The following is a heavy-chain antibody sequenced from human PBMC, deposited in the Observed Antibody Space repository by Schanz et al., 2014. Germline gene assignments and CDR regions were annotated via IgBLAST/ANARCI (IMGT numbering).Heavy chain of an antibody. CDR3: AKDVDFWSGYYLDY. J-gene: IGHJ4*02. CDR2: ISAYNGNT. D-gene: IGHD3-3*01. CDR1: RYTFNTYG. V-gene: IGHV1-18*01. Sequence: QGQLVQSGPEAKEPGASVKVSCEASRYTFNTYGLNWVRQAPGQGLEWMGWISAYNGNTNYAQKLQGRVTMTTDTSTSTAYMDLRSLRSDDTAVYYCAKDVDFWSGYYLDYWGQGTLVTVSS.